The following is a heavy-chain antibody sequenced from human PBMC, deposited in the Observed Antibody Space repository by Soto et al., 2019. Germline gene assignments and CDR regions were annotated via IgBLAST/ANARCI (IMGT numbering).Heavy chain of an antibody. V-gene: IGHV4-31*03. CDR3: AREARTTCAEYCSSYYEYNMDV. D-gene: IGHD2-21*02. CDR2: IHYSGTT. Sequence: HVQLQESGPGLVKPSQTLSLTCTVSGASISSVTNYWSWIRQHPGKGLEWIGHIHYSGTTYDNPSIKGRVTISVDTYKNQFFLKVSSVPAADTVVYFCAREARTTCAEYCSSYYEYNMDVWDKGTTVTVSS. J-gene: IGHJ6*04. CDR1: GASISSVTNY.